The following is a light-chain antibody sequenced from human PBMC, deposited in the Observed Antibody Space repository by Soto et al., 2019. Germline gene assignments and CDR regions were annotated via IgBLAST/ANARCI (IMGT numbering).Light chain of an antibody. CDR3: CSYAGMYVWL. Sequence: QSALTQPRSVSGSPGQSVTISCTGTSSDVGCYNYVSWYQRHPGKGPKLLIHDVSQRPSGVPDRFSGSKSGNTASLTISGLQAEDEGDYFCCSYAGMYVWLFGGGTKLTVL. CDR2: DVS. J-gene: IGLJ3*02. V-gene: IGLV2-11*01. CDR1: SSDVGCYNY.